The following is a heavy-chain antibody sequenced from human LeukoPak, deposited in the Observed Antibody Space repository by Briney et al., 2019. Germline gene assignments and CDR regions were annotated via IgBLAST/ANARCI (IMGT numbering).Heavy chain of an antibody. CDR2: IWYDGSNK. J-gene: IGHJ6*04. CDR3: ARERLDIVVVPAAMRYYYYGMDV. V-gene: IGHV3-33*08. CDR1: GFTFSSYE. D-gene: IGHD2-2*03. Sequence: GGSLRLSCAASGFTFSSYEMNWVRQAPGKGLEWVAVIWYDGSNKYYADSVKGRFTISRDNSKNTLYLQMNSLRAEDTAVYYCARERLDIVVVPAAMRYYYYGMDVWGKGTTVTVSS.